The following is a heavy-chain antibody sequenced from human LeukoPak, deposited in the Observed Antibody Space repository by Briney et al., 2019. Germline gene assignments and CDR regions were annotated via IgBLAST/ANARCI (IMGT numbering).Heavy chain of an antibody. Sequence: SETLSLTCAVYGGSFSGYYWGWIRQPPGKGLEWIGEINHSGSTNYNPSLKSRVTVSVDTSKNQFSLKLTSVTAADTAMYYCAGAEQQLAPSYYWGQGILVTVSS. CDR3: AGAEQQLAPSYY. J-gene: IGHJ4*02. D-gene: IGHD1-1*01. CDR2: INHSGST. CDR1: GGSFSGYY. V-gene: IGHV4-34*01.